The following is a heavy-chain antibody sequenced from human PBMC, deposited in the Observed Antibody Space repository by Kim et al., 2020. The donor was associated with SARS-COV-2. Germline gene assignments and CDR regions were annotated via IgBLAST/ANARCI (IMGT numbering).Heavy chain of an antibody. CDR3: ARDGTSAWMLH. Sequence: GGSLRLSCAASGFNFNSVEMNWVRQAPGKGLEWISYISGPNTTIHYADAVKGRFIVSRDTNSLYLQMNNLRADDTAVYYCARDGTSAWMLHWGQGTLVAVST. D-gene: IGHD6-19*01. CDR2: ISGPNTTI. V-gene: IGHV3-48*03. CDR1: GFNFNSVE. J-gene: IGHJ4*02.